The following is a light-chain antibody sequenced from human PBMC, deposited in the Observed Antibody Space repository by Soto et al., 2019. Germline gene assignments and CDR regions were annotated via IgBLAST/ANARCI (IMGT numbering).Light chain of an antibody. CDR3: QQRYNWPHT. CDR1: QSIDTY. V-gene: IGKV3-11*01. Sequence: EIVLTQSPATLSSSPGERATLSCRASQSIDTYLAWYQQKPGQAPRLLIYDASDRATGIPARFSGSGSGTAFTLTISGLEPEDFALYYCQQRYNWPHTFGGGTKVDIE. J-gene: IGKJ4*01. CDR2: DAS.